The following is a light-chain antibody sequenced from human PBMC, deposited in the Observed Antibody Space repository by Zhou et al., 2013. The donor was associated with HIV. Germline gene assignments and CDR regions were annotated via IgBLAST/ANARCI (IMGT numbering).Light chain of an antibody. V-gene: IGKV1-NL1*01. CDR2: AAS. CDR3: QQYDNLPFI. CDR1: QGISNS. J-gene: IGKJ3*01. Sequence: IRMTQSPSSFSASTGDRVTITCRASQGISNSLAWYQQKPGKAPKLLVYAASRLESGVPSRFSGSGSGTDNTLTISSLQPEDIATYYCQQYDNLPFIFGPGTKVDIK.